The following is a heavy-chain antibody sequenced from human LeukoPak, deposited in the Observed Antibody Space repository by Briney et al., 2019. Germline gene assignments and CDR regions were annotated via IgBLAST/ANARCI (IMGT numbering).Heavy chain of an antibody. CDR2: IKQDGSEK. Sequence: XXXSCXASGFTFSSYWMSWVRQAPGKGLEWVANIKQDGSEKYYVDSVKGRFTISRDNAKNSLYLQMNSLRAEDTAVYYCARFASSGRPGYFDYWGQGTLVTVSS. J-gene: IGHJ4*02. V-gene: IGHV3-7*03. D-gene: IGHD6-19*01. CDR1: GFTFSSYW. CDR3: ARFASSGRPGYFDY.